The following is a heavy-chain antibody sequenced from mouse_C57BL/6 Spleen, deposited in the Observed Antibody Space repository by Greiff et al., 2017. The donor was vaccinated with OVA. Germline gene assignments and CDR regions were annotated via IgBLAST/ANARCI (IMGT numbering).Heavy chain of an antibody. CDR1: GYTFPSYW. V-gene: IGHV1-69*01. CDR2: IDPSDSYP. CDR3: ARRDWDRARYFDV. J-gene: IGHJ1*03. D-gene: IGHD4-1*01. Sequence: QVQLQQPGAELVMPGASVKLSCKASGYTFPSYWMHWVRQRPGQGLEWIGAIDPSDSYPYYNQKFKGKSTLTVDKSSSTAYMQLSSLTSEDSAVYYCARRDWDRARYFDVWGTGTTVTVSS.